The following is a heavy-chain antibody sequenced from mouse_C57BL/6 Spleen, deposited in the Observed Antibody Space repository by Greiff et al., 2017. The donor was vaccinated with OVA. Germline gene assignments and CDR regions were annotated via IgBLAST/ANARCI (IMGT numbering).Heavy chain of an antibody. CDR3: AREDDGLDY. D-gene: IGHD2-3*01. Sequence: VQLQQPGAELVKPGASVKLSCKASGYTFTSYWMQWVKQRPGQGLEWIGEIDPSDSYTNYNQKFKGKATLTVDTSSSTAYMQLSSLTSEDSAVYYCAREDDGLDYWGQGTTLTVSS. CDR2: IDPSDSYT. CDR1: GYTFTSYW. J-gene: IGHJ2*01. V-gene: IGHV1-50*01.